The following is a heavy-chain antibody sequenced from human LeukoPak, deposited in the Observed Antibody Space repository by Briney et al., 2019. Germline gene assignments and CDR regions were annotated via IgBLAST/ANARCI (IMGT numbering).Heavy chain of an antibody. CDR1: GYSFTSYW. J-gene: IGHJ5*02. CDR3: ARGGSSPGNWFDP. V-gene: IGHV5-51*01. Sequence: GESLKISCKGSGYSFTSYWIGWVRRMPGKGLEWMGIIYPSDSDTRYSPSFQGQVTISADKSITTAYLQWGSLKASDSAVYYCARGGSSPGNWFDPWGQGTLVTVSS. D-gene: IGHD6-13*01. CDR2: IYPSDSDT.